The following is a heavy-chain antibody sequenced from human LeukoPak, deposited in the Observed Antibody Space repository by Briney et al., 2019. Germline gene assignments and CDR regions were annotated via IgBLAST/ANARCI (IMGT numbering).Heavy chain of an antibody. D-gene: IGHD2-2*01. Sequence: TSETLSLTCTVSGGSISSGGYYWSWIRQHPGKGLEWIGYIYYSGSTYYNPSLKSRVTISVDTSKNQFSLKLSSVTAADTAVYYCARGLYCSSTSCFYDYWGQGTLVTVSS. CDR3: ARGLYCSSTSCFYDY. J-gene: IGHJ4*02. V-gene: IGHV4-31*03. CDR1: GGSISSGGYY. CDR2: IYYSGST.